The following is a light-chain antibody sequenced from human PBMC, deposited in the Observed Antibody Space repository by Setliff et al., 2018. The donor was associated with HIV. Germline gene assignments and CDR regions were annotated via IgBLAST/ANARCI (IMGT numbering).Light chain of an antibody. V-gene: IGLV7-46*01. J-gene: IGLJ2*01. CDR1: TGGVTSGHY. Sequence: QAVVTQEPSLTVSPGGTVTLTCGSNTGGVTSGHYAYWLQQKPGQAPRTLIYDTSNKLSWTPARFSGSLLGGKAALTLSGAQAQDEADYYCLLSYSNTYVFGGGTKGTVL. CDR2: DTS. CDR3: LLSYSNTYV.